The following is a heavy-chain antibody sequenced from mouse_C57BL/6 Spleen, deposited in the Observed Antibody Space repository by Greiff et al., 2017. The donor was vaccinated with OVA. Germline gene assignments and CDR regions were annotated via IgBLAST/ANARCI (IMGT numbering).Heavy chain of an antibody. CDR1: GYTFTSYG. V-gene: IGHV1-81*01. D-gene: IGHD4-1*01. Sequence: VQLQQSGAELARPGASVKLSCKASGYTFTSYGISWVKQRTGQGLEWIGEIYPRSGNTYYNEKFKGKATLTADKSSSTAYMELRSLTSEDSAVYVCARSDNWDHGYYFDYWGQGTTLTVSS. CDR3: ARSDNWDHGYYFDY. J-gene: IGHJ2*01. CDR2: IYPRSGNT.